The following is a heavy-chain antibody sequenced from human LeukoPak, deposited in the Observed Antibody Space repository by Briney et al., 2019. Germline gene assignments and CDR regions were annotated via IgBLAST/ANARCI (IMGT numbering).Heavy chain of an antibody. Sequence: SETLSLTCTVSGYSISSGYYWDWIRQPPGKGLGWIGSIYHSGSTYYNPSLKSRVTISVDTSKNQFSLKLSSVTAADTAVYYCARTSSPPYYDILTGYYSSTPYFDYWGQGTLVTVSS. V-gene: IGHV4-38-2*02. CDR3: ARTSSPPYYDILTGYYSSTPYFDY. CDR1: GYSISSGYY. CDR2: IYHSGST. J-gene: IGHJ4*02. D-gene: IGHD3-9*01.